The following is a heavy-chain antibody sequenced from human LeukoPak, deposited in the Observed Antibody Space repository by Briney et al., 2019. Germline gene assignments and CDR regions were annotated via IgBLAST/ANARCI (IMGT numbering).Heavy chain of an antibody. V-gene: IGHV3-30*02. D-gene: IGHD6-13*01. CDR2: IWYGGSNK. J-gene: IGHJ4*02. CDR3: AKDSSGYIDY. Sequence: GGSLRLSCAASGFTFSSYGMHWVRQAPGKGLEWVAVIWYGGSNKYYADSVKGRFTISRDNSKNTLYLQMNSLRAEDTAVYYCAKDSSGYIDYWGQGTLVTVSS. CDR1: GFTFSSYG.